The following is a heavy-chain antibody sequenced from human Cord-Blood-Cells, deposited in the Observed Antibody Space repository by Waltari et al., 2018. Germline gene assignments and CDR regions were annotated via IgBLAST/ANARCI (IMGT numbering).Heavy chain of an antibody. Sequence: QVQLVQSGAEVQKPGASVKVSCKASGYTFTAYYMHWVRQAPGQGLERMGRINPDSGGTYYAQKYQGRVTMTRDTSITTAYMELSRLRSDYTAVYYCASTSNWVFNWYCDLWGRGTLVTVSS. J-gene: IGHJ2*01. CDR2: INPDSGGT. V-gene: IGHV1-2*06. CDR3: ASTSNWVFNWYCDL. CDR1: GYTFTAYY. D-gene: IGHD7-27*01.